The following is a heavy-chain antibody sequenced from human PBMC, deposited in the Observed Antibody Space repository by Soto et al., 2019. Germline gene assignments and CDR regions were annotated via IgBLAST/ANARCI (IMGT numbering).Heavy chain of an antibody. CDR3: AKDRGWGSSGWYLIFLFDP. V-gene: IGHV3-23*01. J-gene: IGHJ5*02. CDR2: ISGSGGST. CDR1: GFTFSSYA. Sequence: PGGSLRLSCAASGFTFSSYAMSWVRQAPGKGLEWVSAISGSGGSTYYADSVKGRFTISRDNSKNTLYLQMNSLRAEDTAVYYCAKDRGWGSSGWYLIFLFDPWGQGTLVTASS. D-gene: IGHD6-19*01.